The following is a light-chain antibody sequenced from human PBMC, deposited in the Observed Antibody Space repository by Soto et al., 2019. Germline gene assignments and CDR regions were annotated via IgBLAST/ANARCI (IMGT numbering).Light chain of an antibody. Sequence: QLVLTQSPSASASLGASVKLTCTLSSGHSSYAIAWHQQQPEKGPRYLMKLNSDGSHSKGDGIPDRFSGSSSGAERYLTISSLQSEDEADYSCQTWGIGIQDVVFGGGTKLTVL. V-gene: IGLV4-69*01. CDR1: SGHSSYA. CDR2: LNSDGSH. CDR3: QTWGIGIQDVV. J-gene: IGLJ2*01.